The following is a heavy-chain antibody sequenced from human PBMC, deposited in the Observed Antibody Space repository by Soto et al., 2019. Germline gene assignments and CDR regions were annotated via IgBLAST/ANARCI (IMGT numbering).Heavy chain of an antibody. J-gene: IGHJ4*02. D-gene: IGHD1-26*01. CDR2: ISDDGTTT. CDR1: GSTFSMYW. Sequence: GGSLRLSCVVSGSTFSMYWMHWVRQVPGQSPFWVSRISDDGTTTNYADSVRGRFTISRDNSKNTLYLQMNNLKPDDTAIYCTRGPRADSSGTGAHWGQGTPVTVSS. V-gene: IGHV3-74*01. CDR3: RGPRADSSGTGAH.